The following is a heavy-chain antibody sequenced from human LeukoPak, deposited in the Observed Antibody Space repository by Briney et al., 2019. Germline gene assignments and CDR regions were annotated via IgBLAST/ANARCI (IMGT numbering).Heavy chain of an antibody. CDR1: GGSISSYY. D-gene: IGHD3-3*01. CDR3: ARVTTIFGVVIIGDYYYYYMDV. J-gene: IGHJ6*03. Sequence: SETLSLTCTVSGGSISSYYWSWIRQPPGKGLEWIGYIYYSGSTNYNPSLKSRVTISVDTSKNQFSLKLSSVTAADTAVYYCARVTTIFGVVIIGDYYYYYMDVWGKGTTVTVSS. V-gene: IGHV4-59*08. CDR2: IYYSGST.